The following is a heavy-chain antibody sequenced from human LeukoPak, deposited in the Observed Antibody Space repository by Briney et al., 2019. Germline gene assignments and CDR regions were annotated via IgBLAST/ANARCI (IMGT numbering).Heavy chain of an antibody. V-gene: IGHV4-4*07. D-gene: IGHD4-11*01. CDR2: IYTSGST. CDR3: AGSVYSNYGAPYFDY. CDR1: GGSISSYY. Sequence: SETLSLTCTVSGGSISSYYWSWIRQPAGKGLELVGRIYTSGSTNYNPSLKSRVTMSVDTSKNQFSLKLSSVTAADTAVYYCAGSVYSNYGAPYFDYWGQGTLVTVSS. J-gene: IGHJ4*02.